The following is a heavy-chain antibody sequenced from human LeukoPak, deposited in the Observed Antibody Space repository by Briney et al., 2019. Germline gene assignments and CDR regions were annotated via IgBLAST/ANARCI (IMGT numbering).Heavy chain of an antibody. J-gene: IGHJ4*02. CDR3: ARGGVYCSSVSCSVDY. D-gene: IGHD2-2*01. CDR1: GFTFGDYA. CDR2: IRSKPYGGTT. V-gene: IGHV3-49*03. Sequence: TGGSLRLSCTASGFTFGDYAMSWFRQAPGKGLEWVGFIRSKPYGGTTENAASVKGRFTISRDDSKSIAYLQMNSLKTEDTAVYYCARGGVYCSSVSCSVDYWGQGTLVTVSS.